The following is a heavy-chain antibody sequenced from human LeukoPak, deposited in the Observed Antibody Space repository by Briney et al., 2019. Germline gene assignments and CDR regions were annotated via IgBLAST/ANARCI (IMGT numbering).Heavy chain of an antibody. D-gene: IGHD3-3*01. V-gene: IGHV1-8*03. J-gene: IGHJ4*02. CDR2: MNPNSGNT. CDR1: GYTFTSYG. Sequence: ASVKVSCKASGYTFTSYGISWVRQAPGQGLEWMGWMNPNSGNTGYAQKFQGRVTITRNTSISTAYMELSSLRSEDTAVYYCARARTYYDFWSGYRRLDYWGQGTLVTVSS. CDR3: ARARTYYDFWSGYRRLDY.